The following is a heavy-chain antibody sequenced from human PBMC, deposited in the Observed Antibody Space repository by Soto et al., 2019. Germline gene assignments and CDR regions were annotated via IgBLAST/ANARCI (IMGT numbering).Heavy chain of an antibody. D-gene: IGHD3-22*01. CDR1: GGSISSGGYY. Sequence: PSETLSLTCTVSGGSISSGGYYWSWIRQPPGKGLEWIGYIYYSGSTYYNPSLKSRVTISVDTSKNQFSLKLSSVTAADTAVYYCARDGYYYDSSGYQGWFDPWGQGTLVTVSS. J-gene: IGHJ5*02. CDR3: ARDGYYYDSSGYQGWFDP. CDR2: IYYSGST. V-gene: IGHV4-30-4*01.